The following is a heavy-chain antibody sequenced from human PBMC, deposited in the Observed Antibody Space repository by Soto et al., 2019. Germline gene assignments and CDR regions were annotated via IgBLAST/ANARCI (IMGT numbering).Heavy chain of an antibody. CDR3: ARDTCGGDCYLNY. V-gene: IGHV3-7*01. D-gene: IGHD2-21*02. CDR2: IKQDGSEK. J-gene: IGHJ4*02. CDR1: GFTFSSYW. Sequence: GGSLRLSCAASGFTFSSYWMSWVRQAPGKGLEWVANIKQDGSEKYYVDSVKGRFTISRDNAKNSLYLQMNSLRAEDTAVYYCARDTCGGDCYLNYWGQGTLVTVSS.